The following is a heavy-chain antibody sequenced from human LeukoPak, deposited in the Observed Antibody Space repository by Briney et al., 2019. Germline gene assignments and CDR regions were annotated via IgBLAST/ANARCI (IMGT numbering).Heavy chain of an antibody. V-gene: IGHV3-30*18. J-gene: IGHJ4*02. D-gene: IGHD2-21*01. CDR1: GFTFSTYG. CDR3: AKDFNRLGYYFDY. CDR2: TSYDGGNK. Sequence: PGRSLRLSCAASGFTFSTYGMHWVRQAPGKGVEWVAVTSYDGGNKYYADSVRGRFTISRENSKHTLYLQMNSLRAEDTAVYFCAKDFNRLGYYFDYWGQGTLVTVSS.